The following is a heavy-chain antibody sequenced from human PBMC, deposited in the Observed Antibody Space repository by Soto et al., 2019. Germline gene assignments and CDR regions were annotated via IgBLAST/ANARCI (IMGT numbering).Heavy chain of an antibody. D-gene: IGHD4-4*01. Sequence: SETLSLTCTVSGGSISSSSYYWGWIRQPPGKGLEWIGSIYYSGSTYYNPSLKSRVTISVDTSKNQFSLKLSSVTAADTAVYYCARHVDETTVTIEDYYYYYMDVWGKGTTVTVSS. V-gene: IGHV4-39*01. CDR3: ARHVDETTVTIEDYYYYYMDV. CDR1: GGSISSSSYY. CDR2: IYYSGST. J-gene: IGHJ6*03.